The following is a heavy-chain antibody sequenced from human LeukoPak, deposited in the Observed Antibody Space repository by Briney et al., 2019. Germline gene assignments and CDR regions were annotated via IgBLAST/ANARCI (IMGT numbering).Heavy chain of an antibody. V-gene: IGHV3-21*01. D-gene: IGHD3-9*01. CDR3: ARDPLRYLRVGHYDY. J-gene: IGHJ4*02. CDR1: GSTFSNSA. Sequence: GGSLRLSCAASGSTFSNSAMNWVRQVPGKGLEWVSSIDYDSSHIYYAASVRGRFTISRDNARNSVYLQMNSLRVEDTAVYYCARDPLRYLRVGHYDYWGQGTLVAVSS. CDR2: IDYDSSHI.